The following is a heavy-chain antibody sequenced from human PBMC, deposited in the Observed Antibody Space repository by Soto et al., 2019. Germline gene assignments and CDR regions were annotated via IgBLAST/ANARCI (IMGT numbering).Heavy chain of an antibody. Sequence: QVQLVESGGGVVQPGRSLRLSCAASGFTFSSYGMHWVRQAPGKGLEWVAVIWYDGSNKYYADSVKGRFTISRDNSKNTLYLQMNSLRAEDTAVYYCAREVLGSSWYLGMDVWGQGTTVTVSS. CDR1: GFTFSSYG. V-gene: IGHV3-33*01. CDR2: IWYDGSNK. D-gene: IGHD6-13*01. CDR3: AREVLGSSWYLGMDV. J-gene: IGHJ6*02.